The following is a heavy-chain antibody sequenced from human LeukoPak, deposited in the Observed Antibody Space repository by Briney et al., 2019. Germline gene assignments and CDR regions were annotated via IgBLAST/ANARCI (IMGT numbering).Heavy chain of an antibody. J-gene: IGHJ4*02. D-gene: IGHD3-22*01. CDR2: ISSSGSTI. CDR1: GFTFSDYY. Sequence: GGSLRLSCAASGFTFSDYYMSWIRQAPGKGLEWVSYISSSGSTIYYADSVKGRFTISRDNAKNPLYLQMNSLRAEDTALYYCAKAKGYYDSSGYYSETYYFDYWGQGTLVTVSS. CDR3: AKAKGYYDSSGYYSETYYFDY. V-gene: IGHV3-11*01.